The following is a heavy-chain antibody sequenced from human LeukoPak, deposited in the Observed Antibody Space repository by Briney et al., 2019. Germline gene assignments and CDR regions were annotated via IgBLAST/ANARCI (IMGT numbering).Heavy chain of an antibody. V-gene: IGHV3-23*01. Sequence: GGSLRLSCAASGFTLRSYAMGWVRQAPGKGLEWVSIINDNGVTTYYADSVKGRFTISRDNSKNTLYLQMNSLRAEDTAVYYCAKDRSSGWYARDRPHGHFDYWGQGTLVTVSS. CDR1: GFTLRSYA. D-gene: IGHD6-19*01. CDR2: INDNGVTT. CDR3: AKDRSSGWYARDRPHGHFDY. J-gene: IGHJ4*02.